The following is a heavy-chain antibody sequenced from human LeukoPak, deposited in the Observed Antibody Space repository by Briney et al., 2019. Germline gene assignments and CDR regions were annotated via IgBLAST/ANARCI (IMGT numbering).Heavy chain of an antibody. J-gene: IGHJ4*02. CDR3: ARRFGY. Sequence: GGSLRLSCEVSGLDFSIAWMSWVRQAPGKGLEWVSYISSSGSTVYYADSVKGRFTISRDDAKNSLYLQMNSLRAEDTAVYYCARRFGYWGQGTLVTVSS. V-gene: IGHV3-48*03. CDR2: ISSSGSTV. CDR1: GLDFSIAW.